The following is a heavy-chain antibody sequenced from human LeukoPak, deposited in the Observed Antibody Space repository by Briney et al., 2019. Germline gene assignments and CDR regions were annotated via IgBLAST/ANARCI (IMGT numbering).Heavy chain of an antibody. J-gene: IGHJ4*02. Sequence: GGSLRLSCAASGFTFSSYSMNWVRQAPGKGLEWVSSISSTSSYIYYADSVKGRFTISRDNAKNSLYLQMNSLRAEDTAVYYCAKTGNPATGDHWGQGTLVTVSS. D-gene: IGHD1-1*01. CDR2: ISSTSSYI. CDR1: GFTFSSYS. V-gene: IGHV3-21*01. CDR3: AKTGNPATGDH.